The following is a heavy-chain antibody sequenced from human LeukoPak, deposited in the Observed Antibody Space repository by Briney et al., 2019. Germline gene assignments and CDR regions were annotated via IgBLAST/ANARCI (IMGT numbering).Heavy chain of an antibody. J-gene: IGHJ4*02. V-gene: IGHV1-69*13. CDR3: ATNSYGYHY. CDR2: IIPIFGTA. CDR1: GYTFTSYY. Sequence: ASVKVSCKASGYTFTSYYMHWVRQAPGQGLEWMGGIIPIFGTANYAQKFQGRVTITADESTSTAYMELSSLRSEDTAVYYCATNSYGYHYWGQGTLVTVSS. D-gene: IGHD5-18*01.